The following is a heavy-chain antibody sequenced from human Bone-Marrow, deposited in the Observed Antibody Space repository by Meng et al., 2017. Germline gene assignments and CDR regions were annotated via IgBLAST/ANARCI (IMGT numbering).Heavy chain of an antibody. V-gene: IGHV1-2*02. D-gene: IGHD6-13*01. CDR1: GGTFSSYA. CDR3: ARDEDISAAGKLFGDY. Sequence: ASVKVSCKASGGTFSSYAISWVRQAPGQGLEWMGGINPNNDDTHYAQKFQGRVIMTRDTSINTAYMELTSLRSDDTAVYYCARDEDISAAGKLFGDYWGQGTLVTVSS. J-gene: IGHJ4*02. CDR2: INPNNDDT.